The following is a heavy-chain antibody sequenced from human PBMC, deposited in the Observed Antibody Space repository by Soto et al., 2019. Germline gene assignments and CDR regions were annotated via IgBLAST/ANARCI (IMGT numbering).Heavy chain of an antibody. CDR3: ACCDSSGYYRPHDAFDI. D-gene: IGHD3-22*01. CDR2: IIAMFGTA. J-gene: IGHJ3*02. CDR1: GGTLTISSHG. Sequence: SVKVSCKASGGTLTISSHGISWVRQAPGQGLEWMGGIIAMFGTANYAQKFQGRVTITADESTSTAYMELSSLRSEDTAVYYCACCDSSGYYRPHDAFDIWGQGTMVTVSS. V-gene: IGHV1-69*13.